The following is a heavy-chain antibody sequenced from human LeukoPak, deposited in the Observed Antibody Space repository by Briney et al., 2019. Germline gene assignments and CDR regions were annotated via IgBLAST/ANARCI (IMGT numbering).Heavy chain of an antibody. D-gene: IGHD3-3*01. CDR1: GVSISSGSYY. CDR2: IYTSGST. V-gene: IGHV4-61*02. Sequence: TSQTLSLTCTVSGVSISSGSYYWSWIRQPAGKGLEWIGRIYTSGSTNYNPSLKSRVTISVDTSKNQFSLKLSSVTAADTAVYYCGGHRSTIFGVVPLWGQGTLVTVSS. J-gene: IGHJ4*02. CDR3: GGHRSTIFGVVPL.